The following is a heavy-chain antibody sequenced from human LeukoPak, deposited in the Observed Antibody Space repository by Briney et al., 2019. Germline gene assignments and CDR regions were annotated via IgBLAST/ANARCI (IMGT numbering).Heavy chain of an antibody. V-gene: IGHV1-8*01. CDR2: MNPNSGNT. D-gene: IGHD3-3*01. CDR3: ARPTYYDFWSGYSDAFDI. J-gene: IGHJ3*02. CDR1: GYTFTSYD. Sequence: GASVKVSCKASGYTFTSYDINWVRQATGQGLEWMGWMNPNSGNTGYAQKFQGRVTMTRNTSISTAYMELSSLRSEATAVYYCARPTYYDFWSGYSDAFDIWGQGTMVTVSS.